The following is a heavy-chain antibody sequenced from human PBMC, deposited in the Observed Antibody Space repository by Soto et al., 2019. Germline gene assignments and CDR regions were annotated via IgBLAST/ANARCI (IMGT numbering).Heavy chain of an antibody. D-gene: IGHD3-10*01. J-gene: IGHJ6*03. CDR1: GFTFSSYA. CDR3: ARALRYGSGSYPHYYYYYYMDV. Sequence: GGSLRLSCAASGFTFSSYAMHWVRQAPGKGLEYVSAISSNGGSTYYANSVKGRFTISRDNSKNTLYLQMGGLRAEDMAVYYCARALRYGSGSYPHYYYYYYMDVWGKGTTVTVSS. V-gene: IGHV3-64*01. CDR2: ISSNGGST.